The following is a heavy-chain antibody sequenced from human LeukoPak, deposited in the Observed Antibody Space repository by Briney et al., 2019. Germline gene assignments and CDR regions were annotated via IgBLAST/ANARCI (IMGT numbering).Heavy chain of an antibody. CDR2: MNPNSGNT. CDR1: GGTFSSYA. V-gene: IGHV1-8*02. D-gene: IGHD3-10*01. CDR3: ARGGILVQGVTILYGMDV. J-gene: IGHJ6*02. Sequence: ASVKVSCKASGGTFSSYAISWVRQATGQGLEWMGWMNPNSGNTNYEQKFQGRLTMTRDTSISTAYVELSSLRSEDTAVYYCARGGILVQGVTILYGMDVWGQGTTVTVSS.